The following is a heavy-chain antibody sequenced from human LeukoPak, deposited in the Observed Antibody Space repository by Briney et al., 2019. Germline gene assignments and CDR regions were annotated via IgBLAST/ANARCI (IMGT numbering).Heavy chain of an antibody. Sequence: SVKVSCKASGGTFSSYAISWVRQAPGQGLEWMGGIIPIFGTANYAQKFQGRVTITADESTSTAYMELSSLRSEDTAVYYCAIDKTRTNWFDPVGQGTLVTVSS. D-gene: IGHD4-11*01. CDR3: AIDKTRTNWFDP. J-gene: IGHJ5*02. CDR1: GGTFSSYA. V-gene: IGHV1-69*01. CDR2: IIPIFGTA.